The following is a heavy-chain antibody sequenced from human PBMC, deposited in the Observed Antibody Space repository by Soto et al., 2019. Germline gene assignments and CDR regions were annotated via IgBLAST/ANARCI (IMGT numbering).Heavy chain of an antibody. CDR3: ARDPTGPGSSYAFDI. CDR2: INSDGSST. V-gene: IGHV3-74*01. CDR1: GFTFSSYW. D-gene: IGHD3-10*01. Sequence: PGGSLRLSCAASGFTFSSYWMSWVRQAPGKGLVWVSRINSDGSSTSYADSVKGRFTISRDNAKNTLYLQMNSLRAEDTAVYYCARDPTGPGSSYAFDIWGQGTMVTVSS. J-gene: IGHJ3*02.